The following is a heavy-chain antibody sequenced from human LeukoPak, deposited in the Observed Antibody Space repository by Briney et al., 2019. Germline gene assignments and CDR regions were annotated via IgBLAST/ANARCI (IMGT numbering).Heavy chain of an antibody. CDR1: GGSISSSSYY. CDR3: ARHYSSSWHAPYFDY. CDR2: IYYSGST. V-gene: IGHV4-39*01. J-gene: IGHJ4*02. D-gene: IGHD6-13*01. Sequence: SETLSLTCTVSGGSISSSSYYWGWIRQPPGKGLEWIGSIYYSGSTDYNPSLKSRVTISVDSSKNQFSLKVSSVTAADTAVYYCARHYSSSWHAPYFDYWGQGTLVTVSS.